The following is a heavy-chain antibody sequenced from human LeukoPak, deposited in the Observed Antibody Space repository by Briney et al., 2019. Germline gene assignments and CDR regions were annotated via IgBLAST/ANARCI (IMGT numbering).Heavy chain of an antibody. Sequence: GGSLRLSCAASGFTFSSYDMTWVRKAPGKGLEWVSTISGGAGITHYADSVKGRFTISRDNSKSTLYLQMNSLRAEDTAVYYCAKDVTHDSSGYYWGQGTLVTVSS. CDR3: AKDVTHDSSGYY. CDR1: GFTFSSYD. D-gene: IGHD3-22*01. CDR2: ISGGAGIT. J-gene: IGHJ4*02. V-gene: IGHV3-23*01.